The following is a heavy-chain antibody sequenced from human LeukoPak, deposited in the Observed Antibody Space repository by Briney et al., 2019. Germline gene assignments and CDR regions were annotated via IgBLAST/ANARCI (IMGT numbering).Heavy chain of an antibody. CDR1: GFTFSNYA. D-gene: IGHD5-12*01. V-gene: IGHV3-23*01. CDR2: ISGRGANT. Sequence: GGSLRLSCAASGFTFSNYAMSWVRQAPGKGLEWVSAISGRGANTYYTDSVEGRFTISRDNSKNTLFLQLSSLRSDDTAVYYCARDVSVDIVATIREREPFDYWGQGTLVTVSS. CDR3: ARDVSVDIVATIREREPFDY. J-gene: IGHJ4*02.